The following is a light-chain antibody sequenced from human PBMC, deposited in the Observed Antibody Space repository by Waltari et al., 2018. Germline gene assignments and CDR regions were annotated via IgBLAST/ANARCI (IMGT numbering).Light chain of an antibody. CDR2: DVS. Sequence: QSALTQPASVSGSPGQSITISCTGTSSDVGGYNYVSWYQQHPGKAPKLIIYDVSNRPSGVSNRFSGSKSGNTASLTISGLQAEDEAHYYCSSYISSDTLELFGGGTSLTV. J-gene: IGLJ2*01. CDR3: SSYISSDTLEL. CDR1: SSDVGGYNY. V-gene: IGLV2-14*03.